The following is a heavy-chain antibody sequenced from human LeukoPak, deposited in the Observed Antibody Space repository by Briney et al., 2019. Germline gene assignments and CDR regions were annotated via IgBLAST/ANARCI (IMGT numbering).Heavy chain of an antibody. CDR1: GFTFSSHA. CDR2: ISSGSSYI. V-gene: IGHV3-21*01. Sequence: GGSLRLSCAASGFTFSSHAMNWVRQAPGRGLEWVSSISSGSSYIYYADSVRGRFTISRDNAKNSLYLQMSGLTAEDTAVYYCARDFRAVAESYYYYYMDVWGKGTTVTVSS. D-gene: IGHD6-19*01. J-gene: IGHJ6*03. CDR3: ARDFRAVAESYYYYYMDV.